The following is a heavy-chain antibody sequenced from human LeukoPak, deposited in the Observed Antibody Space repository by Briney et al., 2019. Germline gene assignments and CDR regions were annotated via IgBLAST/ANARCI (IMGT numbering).Heavy chain of an antibody. D-gene: IGHD1-7*01. CDR2: ICYDGSNK. Sequence: PAGSLRLSCAASGFTFSSYGMHWVRQAPGKGLEWVAVICYDGSNKYYADSVKGRFTISRDNSKNTLYLQMNSLRAEDTAVYYCARDTVRITGTTILGIDYWGQGTLVTVSS. CDR1: GFTFSSYG. CDR3: ARDTVRITGTTILGIDY. J-gene: IGHJ4*02. V-gene: IGHV3-33*01.